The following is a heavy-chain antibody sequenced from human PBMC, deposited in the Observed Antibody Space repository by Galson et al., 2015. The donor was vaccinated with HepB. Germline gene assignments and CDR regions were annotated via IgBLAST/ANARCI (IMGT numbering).Heavy chain of an antibody. V-gene: IGHV3-21*04. Sequence: SLRLSCAASGFTFSSYSMNWVRQAPGKGLEWVSSISSSSSYIYYADSVKGRFTISRDDSKNSLYLQMNSLTTEDTAVYYCARVRDSSWSTRYFDNWGQGTLVTVSS. CDR1: GFTFSSYS. CDR3: ARVRDSSWSTRYFDN. J-gene: IGHJ4*02. D-gene: IGHD6-13*01. CDR2: ISSSSSYI.